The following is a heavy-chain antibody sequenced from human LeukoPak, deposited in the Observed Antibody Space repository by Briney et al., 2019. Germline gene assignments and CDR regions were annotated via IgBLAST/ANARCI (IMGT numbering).Heavy chain of an antibody. J-gene: IGHJ4*02. CDR3: ASTVRIAAAGIYYFDY. CDR2: ISAYNGNT. D-gene: IGHD6-13*01. V-gene: IGHV1-18*01. Sequence: ASVKVSCKASGYTFTSYGISWVRQAPGQGLEWMGWISAYNGNTNYAQKLQGRVTMTTDTSTSTAYMELRSLRSEDTAVYYCASTVRIAAAGIYYFDYWGQGTLVTVSS. CDR1: GYTFTSYG.